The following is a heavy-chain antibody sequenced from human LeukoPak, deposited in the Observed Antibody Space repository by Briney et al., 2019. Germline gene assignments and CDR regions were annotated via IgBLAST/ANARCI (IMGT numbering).Heavy chain of an antibody. CDR3: ARGIVLKNYYYDSSGQTSLDY. V-gene: IGHV1-69*05. CDR1: GGTFSSYA. J-gene: IGHJ4*02. Sequence: GASVKVSCKAPGGTFSSYAISWVRQAPGQGLEWMGGIIPIFGTANYAQKFQGRVTITTDESTSTAYMELSSLRSEDTAVYYCARGIVLKNYYYDSSGQTSLDYWGQGTLVTVSS. D-gene: IGHD3-22*01. CDR2: IIPIFGTA.